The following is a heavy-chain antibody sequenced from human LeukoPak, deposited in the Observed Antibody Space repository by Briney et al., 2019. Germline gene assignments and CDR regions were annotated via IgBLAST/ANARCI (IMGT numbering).Heavy chain of an antibody. CDR1: GFTFSSYE. CDR3: ARATLRYFDWLFSLYFDY. J-gene: IGHJ4*02. CDR2: ISSSGSTI. V-gene: IGHV3-48*03. D-gene: IGHD3-9*01. Sequence: PGGSLRLSCAASGFTFSSYEMNWVRQAPGKGLEWVSYISSSGSTIYYADSVKGRFTISRDNAKNSLYLQMNSLGAEDTAVYYCARATLRYFDWLFSLYFDYWGQGTLVTVSS.